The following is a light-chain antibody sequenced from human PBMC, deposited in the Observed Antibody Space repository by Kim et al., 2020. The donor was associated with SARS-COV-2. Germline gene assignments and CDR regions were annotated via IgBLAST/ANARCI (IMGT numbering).Light chain of an antibody. CDR1: KLDDKY. J-gene: IGLJ2*01. CDR2: QDA. CDR3: QAWDSGIAGV. Sequence: SYELTQPPSVYVSPGQTASITCSGDKLDDKYVGWYQQKPGQSPVLIIYQDAKRPSGIPERFSGSNSGNTATLTISGTQAMDEADYYCQAWDSGIAGVFGGGTKVTVL. V-gene: IGLV3-1*01.